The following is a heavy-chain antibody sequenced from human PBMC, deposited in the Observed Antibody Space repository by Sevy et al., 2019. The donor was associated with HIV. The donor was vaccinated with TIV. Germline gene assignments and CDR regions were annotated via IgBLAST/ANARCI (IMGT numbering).Heavy chain of an antibody. D-gene: IGHD5-12*01. J-gene: IGHJ6*02. V-gene: IGHV3-49*04. CDR2: IRSKDYGGTT. CDR1: GVTLGDYD. Sequence: GGSLRLSCTVSGVTLGDYDMSWVRQAPGKGLEWVGFIRSKDYGGTTEYAATVRGRFTISRDDYKSIAYLQMNSLKTEDAAVYYCNRVGGATDGGMDVWGQGIMVTVSS. CDR3: NRVGGATDGGMDV.